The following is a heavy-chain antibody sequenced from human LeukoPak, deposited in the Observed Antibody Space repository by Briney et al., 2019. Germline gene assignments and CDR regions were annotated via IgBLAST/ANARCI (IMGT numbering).Heavy chain of an antibody. CDR3: ARSLTVTTLNWFDP. V-gene: IGHV4-61*08. CDR2: IYYGGST. J-gene: IGHJ5*02. Sequence: SQTLSLTCTVSGGSISSGGYYWSWIRQHPGKGLEWIGYIYYGGSTNYNPSLKSRVTISVDTSKNQFSLKLSSVTAADTAVYYCARSLTVTTLNWFDPWGQGTLVTVSS. D-gene: IGHD4-17*01. CDR1: GGSISSGGYY.